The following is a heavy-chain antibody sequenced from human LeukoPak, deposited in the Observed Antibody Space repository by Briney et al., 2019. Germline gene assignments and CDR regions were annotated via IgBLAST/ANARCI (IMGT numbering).Heavy chain of an antibody. CDR1: GFTFSSYS. V-gene: IGHV3-21*01. Sequence: KPGGSLRLSCAASGFTFSSYSMNWVRQAPGKGLEWVSSISSSSSYIYYADSVKGRFTISRDNAKNSLYLQMNSLRAEDTAVYYCAREPFNYYGSGSYSDYWGQGTLVTVSS. J-gene: IGHJ4*02. CDR3: AREPFNYYGSGSYSDY. D-gene: IGHD3-10*01. CDR2: ISSSSSYI.